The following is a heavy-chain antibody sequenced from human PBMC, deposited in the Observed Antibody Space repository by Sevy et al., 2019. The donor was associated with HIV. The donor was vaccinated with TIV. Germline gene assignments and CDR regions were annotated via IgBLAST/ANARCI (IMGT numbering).Heavy chain of an antibody. J-gene: IGHJ4*02. CDR2: ISTSSSYI. V-gene: IGHV3-21*01. CDR3: ARGRGAAGSEYYFDY. Sequence: GGSLKLSCAASGFPFSTYSMNWVRQAPGKGLEWLSSISTSSSYIYYADSVKGRFTISRDNAKYSLYLQMNSLRAEDTAVYYCARGRGAAGSEYYFDYWGQGTLVTVSS. D-gene: IGHD3-10*01. CDR1: GFPFSTYS.